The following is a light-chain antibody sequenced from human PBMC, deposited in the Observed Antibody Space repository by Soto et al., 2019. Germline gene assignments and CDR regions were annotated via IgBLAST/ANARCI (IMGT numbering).Light chain of an antibody. Sequence: QSVLTQPASVSGSLGQSITISCTGTSSDVGNYNVVSWYQQHPGKAPKLIIYEVNKRPSGVSDRFSGSKSGNTASLTISGLQAEDEADYYCCSYAGRSTVVFGGGTKVTVL. V-gene: IGLV2-23*02. CDR2: EVN. CDR1: SSDVGNYNV. J-gene: IGLJ2*01. CDR3: CSYAGRSTVV.